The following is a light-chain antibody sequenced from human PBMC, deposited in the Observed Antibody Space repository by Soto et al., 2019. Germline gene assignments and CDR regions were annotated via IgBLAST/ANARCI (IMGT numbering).Light chain of an antibody. CDR1: QTISDW. Sequence: DIQMTQSPSTLSASVGDRGTITCRARQTISDWVAWYQQKPGNGPRLLIYKACSLESGVPSRFSGNRSGTEFSLPIASLQPDDFATYYCQQYDCYPTFGPGTKMDIK. J-gene: IGKJ3*01. CDR2: KAC. CDR3: QQYDCYPT. V-gene: IGKV1-5*03.